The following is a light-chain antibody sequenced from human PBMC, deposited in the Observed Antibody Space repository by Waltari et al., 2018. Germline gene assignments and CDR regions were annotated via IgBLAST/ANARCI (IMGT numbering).Light chain of an antibody. CDR1: TPTIGNNY. V-gene: IGLV1-51*01. J-gene: IGLJ3*02. CDR3: GAWDSSLGVGV. Sequence: QSVLTQPPSVSAAPGQKVSISCSGSTPTIGNNYVSWYQQFPGTAPKLLIYEDFRRPSGIPDRFSGSKSGASASLDITGLQTVDEADYYCGAWDSSLGVGVLGGGTRVTVL. CDR2: EDF.